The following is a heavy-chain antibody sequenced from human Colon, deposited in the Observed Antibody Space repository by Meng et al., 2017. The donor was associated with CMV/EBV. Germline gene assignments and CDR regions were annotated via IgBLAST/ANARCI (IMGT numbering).Heavy chain of an antibody. Sequence: QVQLVQSGAEVKKPGASVKVSCKASGYTFTNYGISGVRQASGQGLEWMGWISAYTGDTYYAQKFQGRVTMTTDTSTSTAYMELRSLRSDDTAVYYCVRESQSGSYIYLQHWGQGTLVTVSS. D-gene: IGHD1-26*01. V-gene: IGHV1-18*01. CDR1: GYTFTNYG. J-gene: IGHJ1*01. CDR3: VRESQSGSYIYLQH. CDR2: ISAYTGDT.